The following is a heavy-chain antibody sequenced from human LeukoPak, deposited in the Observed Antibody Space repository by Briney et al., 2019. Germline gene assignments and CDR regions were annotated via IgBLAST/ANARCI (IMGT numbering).Heavy chain of an antibody. V-gene: IGHV3-23*01. D-gene: IGHD6-6*01. J-gene: IGHJ5*02. CDR1: GGSISSYY. Sequence: ETLSLTCTVSGGSISSYYWSWIRQPPGKGLEWVSAISGSGGSTYYADSVKGRFTIFRDNSKNTLYLQMNSLRAEDTAVYYCAKDRYSSSSPNWFDPWGQGTLVTVSS. CDR2: ISGSGGST. CDR3: AKDRYSSSSPNWFDP.